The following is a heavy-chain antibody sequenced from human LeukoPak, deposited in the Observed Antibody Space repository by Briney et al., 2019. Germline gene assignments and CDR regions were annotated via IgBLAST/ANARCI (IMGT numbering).Heavy chain of an antibody. D-gene: IGHD3-10*01. Sequence: GRSLRLSCAASGFTFSSYAMHWVRQAPGKGLEWVAVISYDGSSKYYADSVKGRFTISRDNSKNTLYLQMNSLRAEDTAVYYCARERRITMVRGVSPYMDVWGKGTTVAVSS. CDR1: GFTFSSYA. V-gene: IGHV3-30*04. J-gene: IGHJ6*03. CDR3: ARERRITMVRGVSPYMDV. CDR2: ISYDGSSK.